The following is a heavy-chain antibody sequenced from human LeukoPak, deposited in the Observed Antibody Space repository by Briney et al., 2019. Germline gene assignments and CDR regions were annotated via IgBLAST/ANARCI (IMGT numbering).Heavy chain of an antibody. J-gene: IGHJ3*02. Sequence: SETLSLTCTVSGGSISTYYWSWIRQPAGKGPEWIGRIYTSGSTNYNPSLKSRVTMSVDTSRSQFSLKLSSVTAADTAVYYCAREGLVDSSGYPDAFDIWGQGTMVTVSS. D-gene: IGHD3-22*01. CDR3: AREGLVDSSGYPDAFDI. CDR2: IYTSGST. V-gene: IGHV4-4*07. CDR1: GGSISTYY.